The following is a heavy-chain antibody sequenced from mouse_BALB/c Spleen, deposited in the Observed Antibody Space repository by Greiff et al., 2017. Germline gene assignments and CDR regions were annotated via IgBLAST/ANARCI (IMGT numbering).Heavy chain of an antibody. Sequence: VQLQQSGAELAKPGASVKMSCKASGYTFTSYWMHWVKQRPGQGLEWIGYINPSTGYTEYNQKFKDKATITADTSSNTAYLQLSSLTSEDTAVYYCARTYGYEGYYAMDYWGQGTSVTVSS. CDR1: GYTFTSYW. CDR2: INPSTGYT. CDR3: ARTYGYEGYYAMDY. V-gene: IGHV1-7*01. J-gene: IGHJ4*01. D-gene: IGHD1-2*01.